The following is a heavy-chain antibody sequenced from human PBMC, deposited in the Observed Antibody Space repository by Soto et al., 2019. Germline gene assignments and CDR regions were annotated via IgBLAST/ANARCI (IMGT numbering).Heavy chain of an antibody. V-gene: IGHV3-11*05. Sequence: QVQLVESGGDLVKPGGSLRLSCAASGFPFSDYYMSWIRQAPGKGLEWVSSIGSSSSYTNYADSVKGRFTISRDNAKNSLDRQMISLRAGDTAVYYCARRRPTGYYNYWGQGTLVTVSA. CDR2: IGSSSSYT. D-gene: IGHD3-9*01. J-gene: IGHJ4*02. CDR3: ARRRPTGYYNY. CDR1: GFPFSDYY.